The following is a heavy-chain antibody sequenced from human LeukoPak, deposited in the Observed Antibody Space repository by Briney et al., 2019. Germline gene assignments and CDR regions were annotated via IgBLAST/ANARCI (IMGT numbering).Heavy chain of an antibody. Sequence: PGGSLRLSCAASGYTFSSYGMSWVRQAPGKGLEWVSAISGSGGSTYYADSVKGRFTISRDNAKNSLYLQMNSLRAEDTAVYYCARLISVGSGSYYYYYYYMDVWGKGTTVTVSS. V-gene: IGHV3-23*01. D-gene: IGHD3-10*01. CDR3: ARLISVGSGSYYYYYYYMDV. CDR2: ISGSGGST. CDR1: GYTFSSYG. J-gene: IGHJ6*03.